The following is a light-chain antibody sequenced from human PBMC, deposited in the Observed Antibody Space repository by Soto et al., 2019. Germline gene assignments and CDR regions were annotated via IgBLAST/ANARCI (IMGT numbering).Light chain of an antibody. V-gene: IGKV3-20*01. J-gene: IGKJ4*01. CDR2: DSS. Sequence: EIVLTQSPATLSLSPGERATLSCRASQSLSSNFLAWYQQKPGQPPRLLIYDSSTRATGFPDRFSGSGSGTDFTLTIIRLEPEDFAVYYCQQYGSSPLTFGGGTKVEIK. CDR1: QSLSSNF. CDR3: QQYGSSPLT.